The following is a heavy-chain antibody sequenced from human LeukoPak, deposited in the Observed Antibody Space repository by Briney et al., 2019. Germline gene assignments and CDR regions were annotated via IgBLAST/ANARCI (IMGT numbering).Heavy chain of an antibody. D-gene: IGHD3-10*01. CDR3: ARGEYYYGSGSPFDY. Sequence: SETLSLTCTVSGGSISSGDYYWSWIRQPPGKGLEWIGYIYYSGSTYYNPSLKSRVTISVDTSKNQFSLKLCSVTAADTAVYYCARGEYYYGSGSPFDYWGQGTLVTVSS. CDR2: IYYSGST. CDR1: GGSISSGDYY. V-gene: IGHV4-30-4*08. J-gene: IGHJ4*02.